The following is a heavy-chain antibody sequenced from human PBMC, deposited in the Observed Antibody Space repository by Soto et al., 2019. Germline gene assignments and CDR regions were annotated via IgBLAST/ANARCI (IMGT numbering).Heavy chain of an antibody. V-gene: IGHV4-4*02. CDR1: GGSISTVNW. D-gene: IGHD3-10*01. CDR2: IFHTGSI. J-gene: IGHJ4*02. Sequence: QVQLQESGPGLVKPSGTLSLTCAVSGGSISTVNWWTWVREPPGKGLEWIGEIFHTGSINYNPSLKSRVTISVDKSKNQFSLELNSVTAADTAVYYCAQGVQGVITYSFDYWGQGTLVTVSS. CDR3: AQGVQGVITYSFDY.